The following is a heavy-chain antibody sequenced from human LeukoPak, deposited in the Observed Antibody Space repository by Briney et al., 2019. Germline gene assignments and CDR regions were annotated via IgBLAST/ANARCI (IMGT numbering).Heavy chain of an antibody. CDR3: ARAVLGATTDAFDI. D-gene: IGHD1-26*01. J-gene: IGHJ3*02. Sequence: SETLSLTCAVYGGSFSGYYWSWIRQPPGKGLEWIGSIYYSGSTYYNPSLKSRVTISVDTSKNQFPLKLSSVTAADTAVYYCARAVLGATTDAFDIWGQGTMVTVSS. CDR1: GGSFSGYY. CDR2: IYYSGST. V-gene: IGHV4-34*01.